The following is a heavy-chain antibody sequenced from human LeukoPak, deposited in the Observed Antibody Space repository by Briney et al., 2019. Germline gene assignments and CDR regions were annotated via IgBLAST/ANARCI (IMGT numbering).Heavy chain of an antibody. V-gene: IGHV4-59*01. CDR2: VYYSGSF. J-gene: IGHJ4*02. CDR1: GDSISPYY. D-gene: IGHD1-26*01. CDR3: ARYGSAWAFDY. Sequence: PSETLSLTCTVSGDSISPYYWSWIRQSPGKGLEWIGYVYYSGSFNYNPSLKSRVTISVDTSKNHFSLKLTSVTAADTAVYYCARYGSAWAFDYWGQGALVTVSS.